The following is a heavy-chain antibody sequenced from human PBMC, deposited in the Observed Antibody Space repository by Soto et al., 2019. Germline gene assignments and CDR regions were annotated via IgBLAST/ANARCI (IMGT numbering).Heavy chain of an antibody. J-gene: IGHJ5*01. CDR1: GGSTSSGAYY. V-gene: IGHV4-31*03. D-gene: IGHD3-22*01. CDR3: ARYFFDSSGYSNWFDS. Sequence: QVQLQESGPGLVKPSQTLSLTCTVSGGSTSSGAYYWGWTRRHSGKGLEWIGYMHYSGSAYYNLSLKSRVTISVDTSMNQFSLKLSSVPAADTAMYYCARYFFDSSGYSNWFDSWGQGTLVTVSS. CDR2: MHYSGSA.